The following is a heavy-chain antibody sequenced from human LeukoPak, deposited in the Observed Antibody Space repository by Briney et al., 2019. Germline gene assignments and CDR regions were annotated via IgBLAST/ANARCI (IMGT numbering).Heavy chain of an antibody. CDR3: AKDNPPTYNWFDP. V-gene: IGHV3-30*02. J-gene: IGHJ5*02. CDR1: AFTFSSYS. Sequence: GQSRTLAWTVSAFTFSSYSMHWVRQPPHNWLVWVAFIRYDGSNKYYADSVKGRFTISRDNSKNTLYLQMNSLRAEDTAVYYCAKDNPPTYNWFDPWGQGTLVTVSS. CDR2: IRYDGSNK. D-gene: IGHD1-14*01.